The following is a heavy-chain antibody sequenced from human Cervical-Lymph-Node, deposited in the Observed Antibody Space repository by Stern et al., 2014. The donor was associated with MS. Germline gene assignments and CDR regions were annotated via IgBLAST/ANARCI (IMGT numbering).Heavy chain of an antibody. CDR1: GYNFSTYA. V-gene: IGHV7-4-1*02. Sequence: VQLVQSGSELKKPGASVKVSCKASGYNFSTYAINWVRQAPGQGLEWMGWIHTSTGNPTYAQEFTGRFVFYLDTSVSTAYLQISRLKAEDTAVYYCARGFSSGWYTSGYFDLWGRGTLLTVS. J-gene: IGHJ2*01. D-gene: IGHD6-19*01. CDR3: ARGFSSGWYTSGYFDL. CDR2: IHTSTGNP.